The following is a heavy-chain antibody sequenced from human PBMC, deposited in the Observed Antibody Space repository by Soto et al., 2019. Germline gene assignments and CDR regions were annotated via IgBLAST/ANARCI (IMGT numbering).Heavy chain of an antibody. CDR3: SREGYLNWFDP. V-gene: IGHV3-48*01. J-gene: IGHJ5*02. CDR1: GFTFSSYS. Sequence: GRSLRLSCAASGFTFSSYSMNWVRQAPGKGLEWVSYISSSSSTIYYADAVKGRFTISRDNAKNSLYLQMNSLRAEDTAVYYCSREGYLNWFDPWGQGTLVPVSS. D-gene: IGHD2-21*01. CDR2: ISSSSSTI.